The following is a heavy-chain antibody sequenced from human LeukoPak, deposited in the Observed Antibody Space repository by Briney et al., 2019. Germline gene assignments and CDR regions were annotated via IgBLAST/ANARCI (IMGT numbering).Heavy chain of an antibody. J-gene: IGHJ4*02. CDR3: AKGPRFLAGGDYFDL. D-gene: IGHD3-3*01. V-gene: IGHV3-30-3*01. CDR2: ISYDGSNK. CDR1: GFTFSSYA. Sequence: PGRSLRLSCAASGFTFSSYAMHWVRQAPGKGLEWVAVISYDGSNKYYADSVKGRFTISRDNSKNTLYLQMNSLRAEDTAVYYCAKGPRFLAGGDYFDLWGQGTLVTISS.